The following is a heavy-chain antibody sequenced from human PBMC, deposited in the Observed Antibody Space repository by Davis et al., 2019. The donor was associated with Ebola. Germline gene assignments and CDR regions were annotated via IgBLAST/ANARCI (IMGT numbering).Heavy chain of an antibody. CDR3: ARRVTMIVVVIHDAFDI. CDR2: INHSGST. J-gene: IGHJ3*02. V-gene: IGHV4-61*08. D-gene: IGHD3-22*01. CDR1: GGSISSGGYY. Sequence: MPSETLSLTCTVSGGSISSGGYYWSWIRQPPGKGLEWIGEINHSGSTNYNPSLKRRVTISVDTSKNQFSLKLSSVTAADTAVYYCARRVTMIVVVIHDAFDIWGQGTMVTVSS.